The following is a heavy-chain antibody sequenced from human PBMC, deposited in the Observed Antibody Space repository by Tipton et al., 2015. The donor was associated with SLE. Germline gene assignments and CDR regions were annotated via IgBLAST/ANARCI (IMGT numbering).Heavy chain of an antibody. V-gene: IGHV4-34*01. CDR2: INHSGST. CDR1: GGSFSGYY. Sequence: TLSLTCAVYGGSFSGYYWSWIRQPPGKGLEWIGEINHSGSTNYNPSLKSRVTISVDTSKNQFSLKLSSVTAADTAVYYCARGGGWELWYFDYWGKGTLVTVPS. CDR3: ARGGGWELWYFDY. D-gene: IGHD1-26*01. J-gene: IGHJ4*02.